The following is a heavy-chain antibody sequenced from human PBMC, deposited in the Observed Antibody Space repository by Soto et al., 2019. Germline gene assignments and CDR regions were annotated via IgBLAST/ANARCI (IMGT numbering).Heavy chain of an antibody. CDR1: GGSISSYY. Sequence: SETLSLTCTVSGGSISSYYWSWIRQPPGKGLEWIGYIYYSGSTNYNPSLKSRVTISVDTSKNQFSLKLSSVTAADTAVYYCAREARYYDSSGYPDYWGQGTLVTVSS. J-gene: IGHJ4*02. V-gene: IGHV4-59*01. D-gene: IGHD3-22*01. CDR2: IYYSGST. CDR3: AREARYYDSSGYPDY.